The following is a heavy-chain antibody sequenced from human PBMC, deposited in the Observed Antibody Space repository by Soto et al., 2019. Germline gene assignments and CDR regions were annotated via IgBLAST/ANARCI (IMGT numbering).Heavy chain of an antibody. V-gene: IGHV4-39*01. Sequence: SETLSLTCTVSGGSISSSSYYWGWIRQPPGKGLEWIGSIYYSGSTYYNPSLKSRVTISVDTSKNQFSLKLSSVTAADTAVYYCAGCITIFGVVTHNWFDPWGQGTLVTVSS. CDR3: AGCITIFGVVTHNWFDP. D-gene: IGHD3-3*01. J-gene: IGHJ5*02. CDR2: IYYSGST. CDR1: GGSISSSSYY.